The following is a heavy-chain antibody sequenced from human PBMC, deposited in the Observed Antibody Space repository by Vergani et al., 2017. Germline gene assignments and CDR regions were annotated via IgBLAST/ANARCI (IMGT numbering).Heavy chain of an antibody. J-gene: IGHJ4*02. CDR2: ISSDGGST. CDR1: GFTFSTYA. D-gene: IGHD3-22*01. Sequence: EQLVESGGGLVKPGGSLRLSCEASGFTFSTYAMTWVRQAPGKGLEWVSTISSDGGSTYYADSVKGRFTISRDNSKNTLSLQMNSLTAEDTAIYYCAGPQVTSAYYYGGFDYWGQGILVTVSS. V-gene: IGHV3-23*04. CDR3: AGPQVTSAYYYGGFDY.